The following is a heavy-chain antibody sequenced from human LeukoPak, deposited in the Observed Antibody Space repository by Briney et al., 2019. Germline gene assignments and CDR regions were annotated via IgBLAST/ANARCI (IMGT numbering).Heavy chain of an antibody. J-gene: IGHJ3*02. V-gene: IGHV3-13*04. Sequence: GGSLRLSCAASGFIFSSYDMHWVRQATGKGLEWVSAIGTAGDTYYPGSVKGRFTISRENAKNSLYLQMNSLRAGDTAVYYCARDGGGNSGDAFDIWGQGTMVTVSS. D-gene: IGHD4-23*01. CDR3: ARDGGGNSGDAFDI. CDR2: IGTAGDT. CDR1: GFIFSSYD.